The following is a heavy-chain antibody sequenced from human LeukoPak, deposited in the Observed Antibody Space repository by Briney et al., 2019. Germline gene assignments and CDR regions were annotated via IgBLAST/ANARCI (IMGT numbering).Heavy chain of an antibody. V-gene: IGHV4-34*01. D-gene: IGHD4-17*01. CDR1: GGSFSGYY. CDR2: INHSGST. Sequence: SETLSLTCAVYGGSFSGYYWSWIRQPPGKGLEWIGEINHSGSTNYNPSLKSRVTISVDTSKNQFSLKLSSVTAADTAVYYCARVGMTTVTFFDYWGQGTLVTVSS. J-gene: IGHJ4*02. CDR3: ARVGMTTVTFFDY.